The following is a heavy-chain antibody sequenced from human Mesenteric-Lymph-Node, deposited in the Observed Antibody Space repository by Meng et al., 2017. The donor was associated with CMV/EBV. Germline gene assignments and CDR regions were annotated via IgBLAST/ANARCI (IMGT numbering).Heavy chain of an antibody. J-gene: IGHJ4*02. Sequence: GESLKISCTASGFTFSSYEMNWVRQAPGKGLEWVSYISISGSTIYYADSEKGRFTISRDNAKNSLYLQMNSLRAEDTAVYYCARSNYDYVWGSYRFDYWGQGTLVTVSS. CDR3: ARSNYDYVWGSYRFDY. CDR1: GFTFSSYE. V-gene: IGHV3-48*03. D-gene: IGHD3-16*02. CDR2: ISISGSTI.